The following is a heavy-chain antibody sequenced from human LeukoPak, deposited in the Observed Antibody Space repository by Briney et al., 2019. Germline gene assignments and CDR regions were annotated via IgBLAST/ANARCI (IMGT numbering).Heavy chain of an antibody. V-gene: IGHV3-7*01. CDR2: IKQDGSEK. CDR3: TRHHARFGEFANWFDP. Sequence: GGSLRLSCAASGFTFSSYWMIWVRQAPGKGLEWVANIKQDGSEKYYVDSVKGRFTISRDNAKNSLYLQMNSLRAEDTAVYYCTRHHARFGEFANWFDPWGQGTLVTVSS. J-gene: IGHJ5*02. D-gene: IGHD3-10*01. CDR1: GFTFSSYW.